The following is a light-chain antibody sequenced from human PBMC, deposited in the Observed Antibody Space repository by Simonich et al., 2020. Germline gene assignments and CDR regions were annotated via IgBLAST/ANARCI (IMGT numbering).Light chain of an antibody. J-gene: IGKJ3*01. CDR2: AAS. CDR3: LQHNNYLEG. Sequence: NIQMTQSPSAMSASVGDRVTITFRARQGISNYLAWFQQKPGKVPKHLIYAASSLQSGVPSRFSGSGSGTEFTLTISSLQPEDFATYYCLQHNNYLEGFGPGTKVDIK. V-gene: IGKV1D-17*01. CDR1: QGISNY.